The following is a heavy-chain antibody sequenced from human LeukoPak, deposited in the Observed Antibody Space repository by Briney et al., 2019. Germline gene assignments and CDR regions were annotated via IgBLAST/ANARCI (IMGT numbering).Heavy chain of an antibody. V-gene: IGHV4-59*01. Sequence: GSLRLSCAASGFTFSSYGMHWIRQPPGKGLEWIGYISYSGTTNYNPSLKSRVTISIDTSKNQFSLKLSSVTAADTAVYYCARGVNWIDPWGQGTLVTVSS. CDR1: GFTFSSYG. CDR2: ISYSGTT. D-gene: IGHD6-13*01. J-gene: IGHJ5*02. CDR3: ARGVNWIDP.